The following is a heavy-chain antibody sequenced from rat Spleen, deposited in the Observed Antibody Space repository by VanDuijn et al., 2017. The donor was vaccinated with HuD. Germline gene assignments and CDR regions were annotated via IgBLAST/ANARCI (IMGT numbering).Heavy chain of an antibody. CDR3: ARRHYGYTDYFDY. CDR2: ISTGGTNT. Sequence: EVRLVESGGGLVQPGRSLKLSCAASGFTFTNYDMAWVRQAPTKGLEWIASISTGGTNTYYRGSVKGRFTISRDNAKSTLSLQMDSLRSDDTATYYCARRHYGYTDYFDYWGQGVMVTVSS. D-gene: IGHD1-9*01. CDR1: GFTFTNYD. V-gene: IGHV5-25*01. J-gene: IGHJ2*01.